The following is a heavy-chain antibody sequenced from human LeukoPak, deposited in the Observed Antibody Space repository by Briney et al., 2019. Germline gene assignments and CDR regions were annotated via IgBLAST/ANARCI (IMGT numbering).Heavy chain of an antibody. CDR2: ISYDGSNK. CDR3: ARDIQRYSSSWYRFGDY. D-gene: IGHD6-13*01. V-gene: IGHV3-30-3*01. J-gene: IGHJ4*02. CDR1: GFTFSSHA. Sequence: GRSLRLSCAASGFTFSSHAMHWVRQAPGKGLEWVAVISYDGSNKYYADSVKGRFTISRDNSKNTLYLQMNSLRAEDTAVYYCARDIQRYSSSWYRFGDYWGQGTLVTVSS.